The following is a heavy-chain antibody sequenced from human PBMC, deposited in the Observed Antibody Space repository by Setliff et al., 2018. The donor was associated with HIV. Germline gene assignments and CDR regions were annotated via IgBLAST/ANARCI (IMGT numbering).Heavy chain of an antibody. CDR2: IYHTGSS. J-gene: IGHJ6*02. Sequence: SETLSLTCDVSGFSISSRYYWGWIRQSPGKGLEWIGNIYHTGSSYYNPSLNDRATISLDTSKNQFSLRLTSVTAADTAIYYCARLDLRYGVDVWGQGTTVTVSS. CDR1: GFSISSRYY. CDR3: ARLDLRYGVDV. V-gene: IGHV4-38-2*01.